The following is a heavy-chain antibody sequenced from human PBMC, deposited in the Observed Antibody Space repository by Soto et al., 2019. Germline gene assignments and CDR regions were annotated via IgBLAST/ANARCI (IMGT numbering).Heavy chain of an antibody. Sequence: QVHLVQSGAEVKKPGSSVKVSCKAAGGTFSTYTLIWVRQAPGQGLEWMGRIIPMLAVTNSAQRFQGRVTLTADKSTSTAFIELTSLRSDDTAVYYCSIGSWSAETFDIWGQGTMVTVSS. CDR2: IIPMLAVT. J-gene: IGHJ3*02. D-gene: IGHD2-2*01. V-gene: IGHV1-69*02. CDR1: GGTFSTYT. CDR3: SIGSWSAETFDI.